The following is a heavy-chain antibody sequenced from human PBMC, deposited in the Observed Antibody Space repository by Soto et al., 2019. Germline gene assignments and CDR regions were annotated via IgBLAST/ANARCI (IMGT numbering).Heavy chain of an antibody. D-gene: IGHD3-3*01. CDR1: GFTFSSYA. J-gene: IGHJ5*02. CDR2: ISSNGGST. V-gene: IGHV3-64*01. CDR3: ARGDDSWSGYPEGSGWFDP. Sequence: EVQLVESGGGLVQPGGSLRLSCAASGFTFSSYAMHWVRQAPGKGLEYVSAISSNGGSTYYANSVKGRFTISRDNSKNTLYLQMGSLRAEDMAVYYCARGDDSWSGYPEGSGWFDPWGQGTLVTVSS.